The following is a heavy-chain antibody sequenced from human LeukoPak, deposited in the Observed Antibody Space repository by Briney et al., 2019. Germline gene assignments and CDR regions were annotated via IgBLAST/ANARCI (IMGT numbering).Heavy chain of an antibody. CDR3: HIVVVPAPMFDAFDI. CDR1: GGSISSGSYY. V-gene: IGHV4-61*02. Sequence: SQTPSLTCTVSGGSISSGSYYWSWIRQPAGKGLEWIGRIYTSGSTNYNPSLKSRVTISVDTSKNQFSLKLSSVTAADTAVYYCHIVVVPAPMFDAFDIWGQGTMVTVSS. D-gene: IGHD2-2*01. CDR2: IYTSGST. J-gene: IGHJ3*02.